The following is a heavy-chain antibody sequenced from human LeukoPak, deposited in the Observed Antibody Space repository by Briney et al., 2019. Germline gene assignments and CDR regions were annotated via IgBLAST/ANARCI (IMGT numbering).Heavy chain of an antibody. J-gene: IGHJ4*02. Sequence: GGFLRLSCAASGFTFSSYGMHWVRQAPGKGLEWVAVISYDGSNKYYADSVKGRFTISRDNSKNTLYLQMNSLRAEDTAVYYCATLYDILTGSPDYWGQGTLVAVSS. CDR1: GFTFSSYG. CDR2: ISYDGSNK. V-gene: IGHV3-30*03. CDR3: ATLYDILTGSPDY. D-gene: IGHD3-9*01.